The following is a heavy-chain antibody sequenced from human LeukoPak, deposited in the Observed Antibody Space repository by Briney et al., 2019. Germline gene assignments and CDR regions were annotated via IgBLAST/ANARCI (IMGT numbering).Heavy chain of an antibody. V-gene: IGHV3-74*01. J-gene: IGHJ3*02. CDR1: GFTFSSYW. CDR3: AREITMVRGVTHDAFDI. CDR2: INSDGSST. Sequence: GGSLRLSCAASGFTFSSYWMHWVRQAPGKGLVWVSRINSDGSSTSYAGSVKGRFTIPRDDAKNTLYLQMNSLRAGDTAVYYCAREITMVRGVTHDAFDIWGQGTMVTVSS. D-gene: IGHD3-10*01.